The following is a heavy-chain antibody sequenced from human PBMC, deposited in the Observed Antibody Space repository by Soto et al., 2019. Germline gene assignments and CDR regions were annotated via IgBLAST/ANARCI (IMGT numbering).Heavy chain of an antibody. CDR3: AKDPEYRRSTLRNYFDY. V-gene: IGHV3-30*18. CDR1: GFSFSDYG. D-gene: IGHD6-6*01. CDR2: IPYDGSNQ. J-gene: IGHJ4*02. Sequence: QVQLVESGGGVVQPGRSLRLSCVVSGFSFSDYGMHWVRQAPGKGLEWVAVIPYDGSNQYYADSVKGRFTISRDNSKNTLYLQMNSLRAEDTAVYYCAKDPEYRRSTLRNYFDYWGQGTLVTVS.